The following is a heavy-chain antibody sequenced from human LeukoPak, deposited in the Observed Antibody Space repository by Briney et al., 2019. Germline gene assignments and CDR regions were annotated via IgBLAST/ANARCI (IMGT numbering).Heavy chain of an antibody. J-gene: IGHJ4*02. CDR1: GGSISSYY. Sequence: SETLSLTCTVSGGSISSYYWTWIRQPARKGLEWIGRIYTSESTNYNPSLKSRVTMSVDTSKNQFSLKLSSVTAADTAVYYCARDRGYDSSGYAYWGQGTLVTVSS. D-gene: IGHD3-22*01. CDR3: ARDRGYDSSGYAY. V-gene: IGHV4-4*07. CDR2: IYTSEST.